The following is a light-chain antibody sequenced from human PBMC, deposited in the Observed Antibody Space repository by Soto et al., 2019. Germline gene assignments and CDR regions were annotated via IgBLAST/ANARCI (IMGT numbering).Light chain of an antibody. CDR1: QSVDSNY. Sequence: EIVLTQSPGTLSLSPGQRATLSCRASQSVDSNYLVWYQQKPGQAPRLLISGASRRASDIPDRFSGSGSGTDFTLTISRLEPEDFAVYYCQQCGSSPVTFGPGTKVDVK. V-gene: IGKV3-20*01. CDR2: GAS. CDR3: QQCGSSPVT. J-gene: IGKJ3*01.